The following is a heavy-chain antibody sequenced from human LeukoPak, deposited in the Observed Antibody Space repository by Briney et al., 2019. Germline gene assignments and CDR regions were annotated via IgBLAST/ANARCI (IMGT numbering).Heavy chain of an antibody. CDR1: GYTFTSYY. D-gene: IGHD3-22*01. J-gene: IGHJ4*02. CDR2: INPSGTTT. V-gene: IGHV1-46*01. CDR3: ARGGDSSGYYHRYFDY. Sequence: GASVKVSCKAPGYTFTSYYMHWVRQAPGQGLEWMGIINPSGTTTNYAQKFQGRVTLTRDTSTSTVYMELSSLRSEDTAVYYCARGGDSSGYYHRYFDYWGQGTLVTVSS.